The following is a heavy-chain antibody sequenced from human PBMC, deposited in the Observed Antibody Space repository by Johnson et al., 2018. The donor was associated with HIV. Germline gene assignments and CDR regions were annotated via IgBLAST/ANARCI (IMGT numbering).Heavy chain of an antibody. J-gene: IGHJ3*02. CDR3: AIIWNHTFDI. CDR2: ISYDGSNK. Sequence: QVQLVESGGGVVQPGTSLRLSCAASGFTFRNYAMHWVRQAPGKGLEWVAVISYDGSNKYYADFVKGRFSISRDNSKNTLYLQMNSLRAEDTAVYYCAIIWNHTFDIWGQGTMVTVSS. V-gene: IGHV3-30*03. D-gene: IGHD1-14*01. CDR1: GFTFRNYA.